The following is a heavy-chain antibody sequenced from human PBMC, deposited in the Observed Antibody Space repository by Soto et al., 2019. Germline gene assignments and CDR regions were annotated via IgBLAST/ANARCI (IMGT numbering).Heavy chain of an antibody. CDR3: ARNIVVVPAAADYYYGMDV. V-gene: IGHV1-3*01. CDR1: GYTFTSYA. Sequence: QVRLVPSGAEVKKPGASVKVSCKASGYTFTSYAMHWVRQAPGQRLEWMGWINAGNGNTKYSQKFQGRVTITRDTSASTAYMELSSLRSEDTAVYYCARNIVVVPAAADYYYGMDVWGQGTTVTVSS. CDR2: INAGNGNT. D-gene: IGHD2-2*01. J-gene: IGHJ6*02.